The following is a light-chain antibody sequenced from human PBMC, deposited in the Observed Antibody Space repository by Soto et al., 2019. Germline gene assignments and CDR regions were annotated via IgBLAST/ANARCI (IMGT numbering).Light chain of an antibody. J-gene: IGLJ3*02. Sequence: QPVLIQPPSASGTPGQRVTISCSGGRSNIGRFWMYWYHQVPGLAPKLLILRNDQRPPGVPDRFSASKSGASASLVISGLRSEDEGDYYCDTWDDSLSCVAFGGGTKLTVL. V-gene: IGLV1-47*01. CDR3: DTWDDSLSCVA. CDR2: RND. CDR1: RSNIGRFW.